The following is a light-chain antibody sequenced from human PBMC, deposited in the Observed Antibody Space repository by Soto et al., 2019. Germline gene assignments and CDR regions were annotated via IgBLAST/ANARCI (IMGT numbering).Light chain of an antibody. Sequence: QSALTQPASVSGSPGQSIAISCTGTSSDVGGSDFVSWYQHHPGKAPKLIIHDVNNRPSGVSARFSGSKSGNTASLTISGLQAEDEADYFCSSYTTGNTPYVFGAGTKPPS. V-gene: IGLV2-14*03. CDR1: SSDVGGSDF. J-gene: IGLJ1*01. CDR2: DVN. CDR3: SSYTTGNTPYV.